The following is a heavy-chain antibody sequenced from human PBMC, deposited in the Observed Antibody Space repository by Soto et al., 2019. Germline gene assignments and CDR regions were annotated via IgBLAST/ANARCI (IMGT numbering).Heavy chain of an antibody. CDR3: ARGDGDYYDGNGYLGRH. V-gene: IGHV3-74*01. D-gene: IGHD3-22*01. Sequence: EVQLVESGGGIVQPGGSLRLSCAASGFTFSSYWMHWVRQAPGKGLVWVSRINSDGSRTSYADSAKGRFTISRDNAKNRVYLQMSSLRAEDTAVYYCARGDGDYYDGNGYLGRHWGQGSLVTVSS. CDR2: INSDGSRT. J-gene: IGHJ4*02. CDR1: GFTFSSYW.